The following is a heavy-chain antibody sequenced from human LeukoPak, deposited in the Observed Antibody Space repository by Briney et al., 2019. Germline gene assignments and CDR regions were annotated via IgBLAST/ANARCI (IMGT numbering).Heavy chain of an antibody. CDR3: AGPNYYFDY. CDR1: GFTFSSYS. V-gene: IGHV3-48*01. CDR2: ISSSSSTI. D-gene: IGHD1-7*01. Sequence: QPGGSLRLSCAASGFTFSSYSMNWVRQAPGKGLEWVSYISSSSSTIYYADSVKGRFTISRDNAKNSLYLQMNSLRAEDTAVYYCAGPNYYFDYWGQGTLVTVSS. J-gene: IGHJ4*02.